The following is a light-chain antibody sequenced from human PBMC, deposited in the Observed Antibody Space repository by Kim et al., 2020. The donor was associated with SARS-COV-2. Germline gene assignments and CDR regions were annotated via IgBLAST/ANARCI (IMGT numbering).Light chain of an antibody. CDR1: SSDVGAYDY. CDR2: DVN. J-gene: IGLJ1*01. Sequence: GRSITISCTGTSSDVGAYDYVSWYQQHPGKGPKLMIFDVNKRPSGVSNRFSGSKSGNTASLTISGLQADDEADYYCSSYTSSSTFGFGTGTQLTVL. CDR3: SSYTSSSTFG. V-gene: IGLV2-14*04.